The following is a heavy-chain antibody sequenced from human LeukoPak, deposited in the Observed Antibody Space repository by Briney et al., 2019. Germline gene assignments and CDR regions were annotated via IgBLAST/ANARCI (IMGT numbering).Heavy chain of an antibody. CDR3: ARDISGYDSGYYYYYYMDV. D-gene: IGHD5-12*01. Sequence: SETLSLTCTVSGGSISSGTYYWSWIRQPAGKGLEWIGRIYTSGSTNYNPSLKSRVTISVDTSKNQFSLKLSSVTAADTAVYYCARDISGYDSGYYYYYYMDVWGKGTTVTISS. V-gene: IGHV4-61*02. CDR1: GGSISSGTYY. CDR2: IYTSGST. J-gene: IGHJ6*03.